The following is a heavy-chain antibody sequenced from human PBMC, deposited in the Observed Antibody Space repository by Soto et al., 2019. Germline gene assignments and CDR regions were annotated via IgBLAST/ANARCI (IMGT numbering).Heavy chain of an antibody. J-gene: IGHJ2*01. CDR3: ARKVPGSTTRPDYWYFDL. V-gene: IGHV3-23*01. CDR1: GFTFIRYA. CDR2: ISGGGDAT. Sequence: EVHLLESGGGLVQPGGSLRLSCAASGFTFIRYAMNWVRQAPGKGLQWVSAISGGGDATFYADSVKGRFTISRDNSRNTVTLQMNSLGADDTAVYYCARKVPGSTTRPDYWYFDLWGRGTLVTVSS. D-gene: IGHD3-10*01.